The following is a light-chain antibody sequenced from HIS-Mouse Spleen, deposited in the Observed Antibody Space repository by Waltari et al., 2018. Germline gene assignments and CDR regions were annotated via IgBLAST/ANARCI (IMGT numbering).Light chain of an antibody. J-gene: IGLJ3*02. V-gene: IGLV1-44*01. Sequence: QSVLTQPPSASGTPGQRVTISCSGSSSNIGSNTVNWYQQPPGTAPKRLIYSNKQRPSGVPDRFSGAKSGTSASLAISGLQSEDEADYYCAAWDDSLNGPVFGGGTKLTVL. CDR1: SSNIGSNT. CDR3: AAWDDSLNGPV. CDR2: SNK.